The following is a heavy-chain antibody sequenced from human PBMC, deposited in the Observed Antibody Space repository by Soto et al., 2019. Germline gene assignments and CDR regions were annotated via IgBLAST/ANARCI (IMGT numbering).Heavy chain of an antibody. J-gene: IGHJ4*02. CDR3: AREQVPYYYDSSGYYYGY. V-gene: IGHV3-7*03. D-gene: IGHD3-22*01. CDR2: IKQDGSEK. Sequence: GGSLRLSCAASGFTFSSYWMSWVRQAPGKGLEWVANIKQDGSEKYYVDSVKGRFTISRDNAKNSLYLQMNSLRAEDTAVYYCAREQVPYYYDSSGYYYGYWGQGTLVTVSS. CDR1: GFTFSSYW.